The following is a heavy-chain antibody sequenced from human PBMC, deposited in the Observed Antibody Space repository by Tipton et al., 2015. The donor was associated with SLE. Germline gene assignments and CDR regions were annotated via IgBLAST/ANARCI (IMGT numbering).Heavy chain of an antibody. CDR1: GFSFSSSW. D-gene: IGHD1-1*01. V-gene: IGHV3-49*04. CDR2: IRSKAYGGTT. CDR3: ARDWYDSGNGLASRAFDF. Sequence: RSLRLSCAASGFSFSSSWMHWVRQAPGKGLEWVGFIRSKAYGGTTEYAASVKGRFTISRDDSRSIAYLQMSSLKTEDTALYYCARDWYDSGNGLASRAFDFWGQGTVVTVSS. J-gene: IGHJ3*01.